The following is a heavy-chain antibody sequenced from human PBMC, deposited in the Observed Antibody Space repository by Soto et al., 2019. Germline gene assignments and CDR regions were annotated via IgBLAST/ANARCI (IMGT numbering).Heavy chain of an antibody. V-gene: IGHV3-7*03. D-gene: IGHD6-6*01. CDR2: RKGDGSVT. Sequence: EVQLVESGGGLAQPGGSLRLSCAASGFTFSNFWMSWARQAPGKGLGWVANRKGDGSVTQYVASVEGRFTISRDNAKYSLYLQMNSLRVEDTASYYCVIPTRSVRGMGVWGQGTTVTVSS. J-gene: IGHJ6*02. CDR1: GFTFSNFW. CDR3: VIPTRSVRGMGV.